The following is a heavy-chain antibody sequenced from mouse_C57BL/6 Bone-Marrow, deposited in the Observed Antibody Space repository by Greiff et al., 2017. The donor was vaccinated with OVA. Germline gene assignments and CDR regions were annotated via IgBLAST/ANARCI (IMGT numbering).Heavy chain of an antibody. J-gene: IGHJ1*03. CDR2: ISDGGSYT. CDR3: ARGGLWYFDV. V-gene: IGHV5-4*03. CDR1: GFTFSSYA. Sequence: EVKLVESGGGLVKPGGSLKLSCAASGFTFSSYAMSWVRQTPEKRLEWVATISDGGSYTYYPDNVKGRFTISRENAKNNLYLQMSQLKSEDTAMYYCARGGLWYFDVWGTGTTVTVSS.